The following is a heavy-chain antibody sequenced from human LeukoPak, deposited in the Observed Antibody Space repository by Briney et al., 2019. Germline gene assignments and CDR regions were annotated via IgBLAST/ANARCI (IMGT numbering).Heavy chain of an antibody. CDR2: VSSGSTYI. D-gene: IGHD3-22*01. J-gene: IGHJ4*02. CDR3: ARGVGYDSSGYPSFDY. Sequence: GGSLTLSCAASGFFLSRYTMNWVRQAPGKGLEWVSSVSSGSTYINYADSMKGRFTVSRDNAKNSLYLQMNSLRAEDTAVYYCARGVGYDSSGYPSFDYWGQGTLVTVSS. V-gene: IGHV3-21*01. CDR1: GFFLSRYT.